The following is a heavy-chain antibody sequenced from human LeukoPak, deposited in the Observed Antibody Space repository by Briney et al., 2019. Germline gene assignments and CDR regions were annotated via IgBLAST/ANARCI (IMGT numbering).Heavy chain of an antibody. Sequence: GGPLRLSCAASGFIFSDYSMNWVRQAPGQGLDWVSSISSRSGYIYYAESVKGRFTISRDNAKNSLYLQMNSLRAEDTAVYYCVRERGSIGTDLHFWGQGTLVTVSS. CDR2: ISSRSGYI. V-gene: IGHV3-21*01. D-gene: IGHD1-1*01. CDR1: GFIFSDYS. CDR3: VRERGSIGTDLHF. J-gene: IGHJ4*02.